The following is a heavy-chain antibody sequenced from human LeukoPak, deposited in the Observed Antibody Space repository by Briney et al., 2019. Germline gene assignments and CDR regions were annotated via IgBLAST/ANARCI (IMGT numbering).Heavy chain of an antibody. CDR3: ARDRTGYGNYYFDS. V-gene: IGHV1-69*13. Sequence: SVKVSCKAFGDTVRRYAIGWVRQAPGQGLEWIGGIISTYGASNYAQKFQGRVTLTADESANTAYMELRDLRSDVTAVYYCARDRTGYGNYYFDSWGQGTPVTVSS. J-gene: IGHJ4*02. CDR1: GDTVRRYA. D-gene: IGHD2/OR15-2a*01. CDR2: IISTYGAS.